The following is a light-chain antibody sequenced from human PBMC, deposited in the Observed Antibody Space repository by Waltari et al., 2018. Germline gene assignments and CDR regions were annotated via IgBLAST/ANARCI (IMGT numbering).Light chain of an antibody. V-gene: IGLV2-14*03. CDR3: SSHTSISTVV. CDR2: DVS. J-gene: IGLJ3*02. Sequence: QSALTQPTSVSGSPGQSVTVSCTGTSSDVGGYSHVAWYQKHPAKAPKLIIYDVSSRPSGVSSRFSGSKSGNTASLTISGLQAEDEADYFCSSHTSISTVVFGGGTKVTVL. CDR1: SSDVGGYSH.